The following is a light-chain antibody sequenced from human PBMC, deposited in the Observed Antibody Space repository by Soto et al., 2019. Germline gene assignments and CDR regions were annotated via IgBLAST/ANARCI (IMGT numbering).Light chain of an antibody. CDR2: EVS. CDR3: NSYAGSNLFYG. CDR1: SSDVGGYNY. V-gene: IGLV2-8*01. Sequence: QSVLTQPPSASGSPGQSVTISCTGTSSDVGGYNYVSWYQQHAGKAPKLVIYEVSKRPSGVPDRFSGSKSGNTASLTVSGLQTEDEADYYCNSYAGSNLFYGFGTGTKVTVL. J-gene: IGLJ1*01.